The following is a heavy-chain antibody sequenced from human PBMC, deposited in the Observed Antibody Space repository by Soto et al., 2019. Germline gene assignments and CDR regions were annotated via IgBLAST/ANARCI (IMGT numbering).Heavy chain of an antibody. D-gene: IGHD6-13*01. CDR2: IYYRGTT. V-gene: IGHV4-59*11. Sequence: VSDGNIISLCCRRISKKKRKRLEWIEYIYYRGTTNYHPSLKSRLTISVDTSKNQFSLKLSSVTAADTAVYYCARVSGAAAGTVYFGWFDPWGQGTLVTVSS. CDR3: ARVSGAAAGTVYFGWFDP. J-gene: IGHJ5*02. CDR1: DGNIISLC.